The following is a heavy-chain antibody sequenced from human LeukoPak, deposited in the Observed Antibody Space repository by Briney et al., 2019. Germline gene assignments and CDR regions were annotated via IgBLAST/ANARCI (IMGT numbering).Heavy chain of an antibody. D-gene: IGHD3-22*01. J-gene: IGHJ4*02. Sequence: GSLRLSCAASGFTFSSYAMSWVRQAPGKGLEWVSAISSSGSGTYYPDSVKGRFTISRDNSKNTLYLQMNNLRVEDTAVYYCAKVVNSGYYYYFDYWGQGTLVTVSS. V-gene: IGHV3-23*01. CDR3: AKVVNSGYYYYFDY. CDR2: ISSSGSGT. CDR1: GFTFSSYA.